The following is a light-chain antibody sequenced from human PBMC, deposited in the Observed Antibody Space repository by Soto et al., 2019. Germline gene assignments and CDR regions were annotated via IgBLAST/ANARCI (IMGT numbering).Light chain of an antibody. J-gene: IGLJ3*02. V-gene: IGLV2-14*01. CDR1: SSDVGGHNY. Sequence: QSALTQPRSVSGSPGQSVTISCTGTSSDVGGHNYVSWYQHHPGKAPKLIIYEVNNRPSGVSNRFSGSKSGNTASLTISGLQAEDEADYYCSSWTSSTTQVLGGGTKLTVL. CDR3: SSWTSSTTQV. CDR2: EVN.